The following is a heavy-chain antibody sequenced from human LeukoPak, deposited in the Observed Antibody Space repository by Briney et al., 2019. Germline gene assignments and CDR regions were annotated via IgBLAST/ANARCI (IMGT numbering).Heavy chain of an antibody. J-gene: IGHJ6*03. Sequence: SETLSLTCTVSGGSISSYYWSWIRQPPGKGLEWIGEINHSGSTNYSPSLKSRVTISVDTSKNQFSLKMSSVTAADTAVYYCARGGGDSYYMDVWGKGTTVTVSS. V-gene: IGHV4-34*01. CDR3: ARGGGDSYYMDV. CDR1: GGSISSYY. CDR2: INHSGST. D-gene: IGHD2-21*02.